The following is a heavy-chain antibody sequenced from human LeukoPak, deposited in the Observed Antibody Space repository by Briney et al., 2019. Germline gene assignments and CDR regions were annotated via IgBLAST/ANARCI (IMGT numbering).Heavy chain of an antibody. D-gene: IGHD3-10*01. CDR3: ARGYGSGTNHYYGMEV. Sequence: GGSLRLSCAASGFTFSSYAMHWVRQAPGKGLEWDSSMSSSNTYIYYADSLKGRFTISRDNAENSLYLQMNSLRAEDTAVYYCARGYGSGTNHYYGMEVWGQGTTVTVSS. CDR1: GFTFSSYA. J-gene: IGHJ6*02. V-gene: IGHV3-21*06. CDR2: MSSSNTYI.